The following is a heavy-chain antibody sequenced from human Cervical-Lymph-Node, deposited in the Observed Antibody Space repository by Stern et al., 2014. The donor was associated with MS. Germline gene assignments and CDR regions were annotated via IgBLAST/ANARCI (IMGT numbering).Heavy chain of an antibody. CDR1: GFTFSTYA. D-gene: IGHD2-2*01. J-gene: IGHJ6*02. Sequence: EVQLLQSGAGLVQPGGSLRLSCAASGFTFSTYAFSWVRQAPGQGLEWVSSISDSGVYTYYADSVKGRFTISRDNSKSMLYLEMQSLRAEDTAVYHCAKDLGRGVVVVPLYGLDVWGQGTTVTVSS. CDR2: ISDSGVYT. CDR3: AKDLGRGVVVVPLYGLDV. V-gene: IGHV3-23*01.